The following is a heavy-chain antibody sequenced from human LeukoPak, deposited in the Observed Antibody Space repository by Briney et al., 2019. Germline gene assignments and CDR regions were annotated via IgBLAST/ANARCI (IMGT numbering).Heavy chain of an antibody. J-gene: IGHJ3*02. CDR2: MNPNSGNT. CDR1: GYTFTSYD. D-gene: IGHD5-24*01. V-gene: IGHV1-8*01. Sequence: ASVKVSCKASGYTFTSYDINWVRQATGQGLEWMGWMNPNSGNTGYTQKFQGRVTMTRNTSISTAYMELSSLRSEDTAVYYCARGGRGEEMATINAFDIWGQGTMVTVSS. CDR3: ARGGRGEEMATINAFDI.